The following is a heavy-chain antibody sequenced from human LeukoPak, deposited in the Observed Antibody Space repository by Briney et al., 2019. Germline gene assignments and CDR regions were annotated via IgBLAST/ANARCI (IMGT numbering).Heavy chain of an antibody. CDR1: GGSIRSGGYY. J-gene: IGHJ4*02. D-gene: IGHD5-12*01. CDR3: ARFTQYSGYDYFDY. Sequence: SQTLSLTCTVSGGSIRSGGYYWSWIRQHPGRGLEWIVYIYYSGSTYYNPSLKSRVTISVYTSKNQFSLKLSSVTAADTAVYYCARFTQYSGYDYFDYWGQGTLVTVSS. CDR2: IYYSGST. V-gene: IGHV4-31*03.